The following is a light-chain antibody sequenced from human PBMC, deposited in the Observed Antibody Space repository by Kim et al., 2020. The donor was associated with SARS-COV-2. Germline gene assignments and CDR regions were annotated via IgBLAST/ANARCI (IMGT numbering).Light chain of an antibody. CDR3: QQYNSYQYT. CDR1: QSISSW. J-gene: IGKJ2*01. CDR2: KAS. V-gene: IGKV1-5*03. Sequence: DIQMTQSPSTLSASVGDRVTITCRASQSISSWLAWYQQKPGKAPKLLIYKASNLESGVPSRFSGSGSGTEFTLTISSLQPDDFATYYYQQYNSYQYTFGQGTKLEI.